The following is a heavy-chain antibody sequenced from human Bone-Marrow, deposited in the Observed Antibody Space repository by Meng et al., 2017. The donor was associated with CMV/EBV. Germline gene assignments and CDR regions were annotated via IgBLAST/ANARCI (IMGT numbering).Heavy chain of an antibody. J-gene: IGHJ6*02. CDR3: AREASMVRGHVYYYYYVMDV. Sequence: GESPKISCVVSGFTFSSYWMSWVRQAPGKGLEWVANIKQDGSEKYYVDSVKGRFTISRDNAKNSLYLQMNSLRAEDTAVYYCAREASMVRGHVYYYYYVMDVWGQGTTVTVSS. CDR1: GFTFSSYW. V-gene: IGHV3-7*01. CDR2: IKQDGSEK. D-gene: IGHD3-10*01.